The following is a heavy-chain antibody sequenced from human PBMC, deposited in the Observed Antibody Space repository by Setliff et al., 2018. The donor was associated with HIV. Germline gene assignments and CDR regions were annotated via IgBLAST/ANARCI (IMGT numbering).Heavy chain of an antibody. Sequence: ATVKVSCKASGYSFPDFFIHWVRQAPGQGLEWMGWISPRIGDTRIAKTFRGRVTMTRDTSLNTASVEVSGLRSDDTAVYFCARQLSNSLDFWGQGTLVTVSS. CDR1: GYSFPDFF. CDR3: ARQLSNSLDF. D-gene: IGHD7-27*01. J-gene: IGHJ4*02. CDR2: ISPRIGDT. V-gene: IGHV1-2*02.